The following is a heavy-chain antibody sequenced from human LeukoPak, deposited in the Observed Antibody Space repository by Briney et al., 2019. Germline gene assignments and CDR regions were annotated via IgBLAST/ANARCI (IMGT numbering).Heavy chain of an antibody. Sequence: PSETLSLTCSVSGDSISRSRHFWAWIRQSPGRGLEWIGYIYNSGSTYYNPSLKSRVTISVDTSKNQFSLRLSSVTAADTAVYYCARWGTYASTSNWFGPWGQGTLVTVSS. CDR2: IYNSGST. V-gene: IGHV4-39*07. J-gene: IGHJ5*02. D-gene: IGHD2-2*01. CDR1: GDSISRSRHF. CDR3: ARWGTYASTSNWFGP.